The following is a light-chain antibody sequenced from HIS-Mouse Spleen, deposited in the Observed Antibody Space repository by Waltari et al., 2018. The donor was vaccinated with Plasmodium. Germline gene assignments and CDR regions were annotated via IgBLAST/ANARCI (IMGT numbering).Light chain of an antibody. V-gene: IGLV3-10*01. CDR1: ALPKKS. J-gene: IGLJ3*02. Sequence: SYELPQPPSVSVSPGQTARITCPGDALPKKSSYWYPQKSGQAPGLVIYEDSKRPSGIPERFSGSSSGTMATLTISGAQVEDEADYYCYSTDSSGNHRVFGGGTKLTVL. CDR2: EDS. CDR3: YSTDSSGNHRV.